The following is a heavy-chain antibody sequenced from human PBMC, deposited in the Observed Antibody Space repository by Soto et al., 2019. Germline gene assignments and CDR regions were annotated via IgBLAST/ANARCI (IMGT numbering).Heavy chain of an antibody. CDR3: ARNCDDTGNYYARIDY. CDR1: GFSFTTSGMC. V-gene: IGHV2-70*01. CDR2: IDWDDDK. Sequence: SGPTLVNPTQTLTLTCTFSGFSFTTSGMCVSWIRQPPGKALEWLALIDWDDDKFYVTSLKTRLTTSRDTSKNQVVLTMTNMDPLDTATYYCARNCDDTGNYYARIDYWGTGTLVTVAS. J-gene: IGHJ4*02. D-gene: IGHD3-10*01.